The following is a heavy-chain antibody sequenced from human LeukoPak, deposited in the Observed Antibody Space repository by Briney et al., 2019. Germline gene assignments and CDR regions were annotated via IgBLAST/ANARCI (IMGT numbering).Heavy chain of an antibody. J-gene: IGHJ3*02. Sequence: PGRSLRLSCAASGFTFSSYGMHWVRQAPGKGLEWVAFIRYDGSNKYYADSVKGRFTISRDNSKNTLYLQMNSLRAEDTAVYYCAKIGVLDYYDSSGQNFDIWGQGTMVTVSS. CDR2: IRYDGSNK. V-gene: IGHV3-30*02. D-gene: IGHD3-22*01. CDR1: GFTFSSYG. CDR3: AKIGVLDYYDSSGQNFDI.